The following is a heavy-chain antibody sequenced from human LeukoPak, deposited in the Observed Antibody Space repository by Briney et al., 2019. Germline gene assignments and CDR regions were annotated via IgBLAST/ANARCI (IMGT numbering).Heavy chain of an antibody. CDR3: AKRGVVIRVILVGFHKEAYYFDS. Sequence: GGSLRLSCAVSGITLSNYGMSWVRQAPGKGLEWVAGISDSGGRTNYADSVKGRFTISRDNPKNPLYLQMNSLRAEDTAVYFCAKRGVVIRVILVGFHKEAYYFDSWGQGALVTVSS. V-gene: IGHV3-23*01. D-gene: IGHD3-22*01. CDR1: GITLSNYG. J-gene: IGHJ4*02. CDR2: ISDSGGRT.